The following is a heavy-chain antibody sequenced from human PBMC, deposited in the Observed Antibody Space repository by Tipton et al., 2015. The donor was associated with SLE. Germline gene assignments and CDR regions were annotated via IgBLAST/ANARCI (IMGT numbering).Heavy chain of an antibody. CDR1: GGSINDFY. CDR2: VYTSGST. D-gene: IGHD5-24*01. Sequence: LRLSCTVSGGSINDFYWTWIRQSAGKGLEWIGRVYTSGSTNYNPSLESRVTISVDTSKNQFSLRLSSVTAADTAVYYCARRYIIPAADDWFDPWGQGTLVTVSS. CDR3: ARRYIIPAADDWFDP. J-gene: IGHJ5*02. V-gene: IGHV4-4*07.